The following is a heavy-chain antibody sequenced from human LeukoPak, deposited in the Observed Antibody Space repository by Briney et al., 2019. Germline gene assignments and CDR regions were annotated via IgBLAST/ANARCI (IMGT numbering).Heavy chain of an antibody. CDR2: SDDSGST. Sequence: SETLSLTCTVSGVSIISGGYYWSWIRPLPGKGLEWIVYSDDSGSTYDNPSVKIRLTISLDTSKNHFSLRLTSVTAADPAVYSCARANMITFGGVTPSFAYWGQGILVTVSS. CDR1: GVSIISGGYY. D-gene: IGHD3-16*01. V-gene: IGHV4-31*03. CDR3: ARANMITFGGVTPSFAY. J-gene: IGHJ4*02.